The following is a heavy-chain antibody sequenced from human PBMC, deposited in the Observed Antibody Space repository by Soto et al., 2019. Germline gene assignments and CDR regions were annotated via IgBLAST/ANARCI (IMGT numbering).Heavy chain of an antibody. CDR1: GGSFSGYY. Sequence: PSETLSLTCAVYGGSFSGYYWSWIRQPPGKGLEWIGEINHSGSTNYNPSLKSRVTISVDTSKNQFSLKLSSVTAADTAVYYCAIPGSYYDFWSGYYTSHYYYGMDVWGQGTTVTVSS. V-gene: IGHV4-34*01. CDR2: INHSGST. D-gene: IGHD3-3*01. CDR3: AIPGSYYDFWSGYYTSHYYYGMDV. J-gene: IGHJ6*02.